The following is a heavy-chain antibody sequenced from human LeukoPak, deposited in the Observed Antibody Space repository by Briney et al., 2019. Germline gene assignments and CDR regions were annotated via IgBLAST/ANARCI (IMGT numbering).Heavy chain of an antibody. CDR2: ISYDGSNK. CDR1: GFTFSSYG. D-gene: IGHD6-13*01. CDR3: ARDRIAAAGTDYDY. V-gene: IGHV3-30*03. Sequence: GGSLRLSCAASGFTFSSYGMHWVRQAPGKGLEWVAVISYDGSNKYYADSVKGRFTISRDNSKNTLYLQMNSLRAEDTAVYYCARDRIAAAGTDYDYWGQGALVTVSS. J-gene: IGHJ4*02.